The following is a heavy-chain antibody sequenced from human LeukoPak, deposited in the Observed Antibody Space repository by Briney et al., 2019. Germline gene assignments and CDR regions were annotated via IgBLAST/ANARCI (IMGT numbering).Heavy chain of an antibody. V-gene: IGHV3-53*01. Sequence: PGGSLRLSCAASGFTFSSNYMSWVRQAPGKGLECVSVIHSGGSTYYADSVKGRFTISRDSAKNTLYFQMNSLRAEDTAVYYCARVRGSWYVDYWGQGTLVTVSS. CDR3: ARVRGSWYVDY. J-gene: IGHJ4*02. CDR1: GFTFSSNY. D-gene: IGHD6-13*01. CDR2: IHSGGST.